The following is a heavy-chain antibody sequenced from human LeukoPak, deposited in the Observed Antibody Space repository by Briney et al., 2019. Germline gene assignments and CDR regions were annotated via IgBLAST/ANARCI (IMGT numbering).Heavy chain of an antibody. V-gene: IGHV4-61*02. CDR2: IYTSGST. CDR1: GGSISSGSYY. D-gene: IGHD3-10*01. Sequence: SETLSLTCTVSGGSISSGSYYWSWIRQPAGKGLEWIGRIYTSGSTNYNPSLKSRVTISVDTSKNQFSLKLSSVTAADTAVYYCARGSRVRGVIRYWGQGTLVTVSS. J-gene: IGHJ4*02. CDR3: ARGSRVRGVIRY.